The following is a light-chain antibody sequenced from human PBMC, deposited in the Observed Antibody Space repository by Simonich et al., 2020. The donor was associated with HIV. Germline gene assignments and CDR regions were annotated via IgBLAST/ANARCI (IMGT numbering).Light chain of an antibody. CDR2: EAS. CDR3: CSYAITGTLL. V-gene: IGLV2-23*01. CDR1: IIDVGNYNL. J-gene: IGLJ3*02. Sequence: QSALTQPASVSGSPGQSITISCTGTIIDVGNYNLFSWDHQHPGQAPKLIISEASNMPSGVSNRFSVSKSGTTASLTISGLQAEDEAYYYCCSYAITGTLLFGGGTKLTVL.